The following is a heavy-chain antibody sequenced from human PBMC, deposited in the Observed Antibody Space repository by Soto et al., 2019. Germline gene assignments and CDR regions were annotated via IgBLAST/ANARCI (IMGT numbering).Heavy chain of an antibody. V-gene: IGHV3-74*01. CDR2: ISGDGTTT. J-gene: IGHJ4*02. CDR3: AIQDCTNDGCLEAAVTVGGALEY. D-gene: IGHD2-8*01. CDR1: GFSIRKYW. Sequence: EVQLVESGGGLVQPGEALRLACAASGFSIRKYWMHWVRQAPGKGPVWVSYISGDGTTTDYAGSVKGRFTISRDNAKNTLFLQLESLRVEYTAIYLCAIQDCTNDGCLEAAVTVGGALEYWGRGAQVTVSS.